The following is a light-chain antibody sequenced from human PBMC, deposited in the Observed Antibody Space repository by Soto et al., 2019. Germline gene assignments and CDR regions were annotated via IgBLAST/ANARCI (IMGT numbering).Light chain of an antibody. CDR3: TSYTRSITYV. Sequence: QSVLTHPASVSGAPGQSITISCTGTSSDVGGYNFVSWYQHHPGKAPKLIIYDVTNRPSGISNRFSGSKSGNTASLTISGLQAEDEADYYCTSYTRSITYVFGPGTKVIVL. CDR1: SSDVGGYNF. V-gene: IGLV2-14*03. CDR2: DVT. J-gene: IGLJ1*01.